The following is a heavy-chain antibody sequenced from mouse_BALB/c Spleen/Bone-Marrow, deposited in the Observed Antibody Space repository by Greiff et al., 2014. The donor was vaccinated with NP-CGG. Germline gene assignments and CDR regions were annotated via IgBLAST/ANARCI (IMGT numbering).Heavy chain of an antibody. CDR3: VRDRIIYYDYDDVYAMDY. V-gene: IGHV2-9-2*01. CDR2: IWTGGGT. Sequence: QVQLQQPGPGLVAPSQSLSITCTVSGFSLTSYDVSWIRQTLGKGLGWLGVIWTGGGTDYNSAFMSRLSISKANSKSQVFLKMNSLQTDVTAIYYCVRDRIIYYDYDDVYAMDYWGQGTSVTVSS. CDR1: GFSLTSYD. J-gene: IGHJ4*01. D-gene: IGHD2-4*01.